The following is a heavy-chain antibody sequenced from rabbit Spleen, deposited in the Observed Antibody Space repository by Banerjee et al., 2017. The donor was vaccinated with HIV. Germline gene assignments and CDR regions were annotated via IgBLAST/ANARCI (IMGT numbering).Heavy chain of an antibody. Sequence: EQLEESGGGLVKPEGSLTLTCKASGVSFISNSYICWGRQSPGKGLEWIACIDSGSSGFSYYASWAKGRFTISKTSSTTVTLQMTSLTAADTATYFCARDSGTSFSSYGMDLWGQGTLVTVS. D-gene: IGHD8-1*01. CDR3: ARDSGTSFSSYGMDL. CDR2: IDSGSSGFS. CDR1: GVSFISNSY. V-gene: IGHV1S45*01. J-gene: IGHJ6*01.